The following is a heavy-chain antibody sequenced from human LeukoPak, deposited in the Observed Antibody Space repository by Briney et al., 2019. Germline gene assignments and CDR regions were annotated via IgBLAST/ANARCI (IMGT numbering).Heavy chain of an antibody. D-gene: IGHD2-2*01. V-gene: IGHV3-7*01. CDR2: IKQDGSEK. Sequence: LAGGSLRLSCAASGFTFSSYWMSWVRQAPGKGLEWVANIKQDGSEKYYVDSVKGRFTISRDNAKNSLYLQMNSLRAEDTVVYYCAREVRYCSSTSCLYNWFDPWGQGTLVTVSS. CDR1: GFTFSSYW. J-gene: IGHJ5*02. CDR3: AREVRYCSSTSCLYNWFDP.